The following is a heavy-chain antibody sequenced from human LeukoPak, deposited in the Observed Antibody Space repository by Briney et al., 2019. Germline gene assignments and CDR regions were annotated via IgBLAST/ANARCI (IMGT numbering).Heavy chain of an antibody. V-gene: IGHV4-31*03. J-gene: IGHJ4*02. Sequence: SETLSLTCTVSGGSISSGGYYWSWIRQHPGEGLEWIGYIYYSGSTYYNPSLKSRVTISVDTSKNQFSLKLSSVTAADTAVYYCARISSSSRVFDYWGQGTLVTVSS. CDR2: IYYSGST. CDR1: GGSISSGGYY. D-gene: IGHD6-13*01. CDR3: ARISSSSRVFDY.